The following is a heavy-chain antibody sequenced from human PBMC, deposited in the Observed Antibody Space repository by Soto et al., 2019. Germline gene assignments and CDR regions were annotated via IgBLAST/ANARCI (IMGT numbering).Heavy chain of an antibody. CDR1: GGSINRGDYF. CDR3: ARADSSWPANGYYFNY. D-gene: IGHD6-13*01. V-gene: IGHV4-30-4*01. J-gene: IGHJ4*02. Sequence: SETLSLTCTVPGGSINRGDYFWGWIRQPPGKGLEWIGYIYYSGSTYYNPSLESRLTISVDTSKNQFSLKLSSVTAADTAVYFCARADSSWPANGYYFNYWGQGTLVTVSS. CDR2: IYYSGST.